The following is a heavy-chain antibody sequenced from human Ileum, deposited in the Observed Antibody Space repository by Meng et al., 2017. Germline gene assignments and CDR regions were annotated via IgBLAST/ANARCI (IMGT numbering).Heavy chain of an antibody. CDR1: GGSVSGYY. D-gene: IGHD2-8*01. Sequence: HLQHWGAGWLKPSGTLSPTCAVYGGSVSGYYWSWIRQPPGKGLEWIGEINHSGSTNYNPSLKSRVTISVDTSKNQFSLKLSSVTAADTAVYYCARVSSMIMVYGGSYFDYWGQGTLVTVSS. V-gene: IGHV4-34*01. CDR3: ARVSSMIMVYGGSYFDY. CDR2: INHSGST. J-gene: IGHJ4*02.